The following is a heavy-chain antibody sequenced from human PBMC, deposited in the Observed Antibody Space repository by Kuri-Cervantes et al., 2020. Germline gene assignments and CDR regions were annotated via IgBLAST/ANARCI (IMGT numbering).Heavy chain of an antibody. CDR1: GFTFGDYA. V-gene: IGHV3-49*03. CDR3: VRSQTATTAYFDY. CDR2: IRSKAYGGTT. Sequence: GGSLRLSCTASGFTFGDYAMSWFRQAPGKGLEWVGFIRSKAYGGTTEYAASVKGRFTISRDDSKSIAYLQMNSLKIEDAAVYYCVRSQTATTAYFDYWGQGTLVTVSS. D-gene: IGHD1-1*01. J-gene: IGHJ4*02.